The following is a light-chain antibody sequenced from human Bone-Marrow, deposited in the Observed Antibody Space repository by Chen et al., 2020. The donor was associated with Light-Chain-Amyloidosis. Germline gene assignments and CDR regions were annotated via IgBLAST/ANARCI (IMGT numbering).Light chain of an antibody. CDR2: EDD. CDR3: QSYQGSSQGL. V-gene: IGLV6-57*01. CDR1: SGSIANNY. Sequence: NFMLTQPHSVSESPVKTVIISCTRSSGSIANNYVQWYQQRPGSSPTTVIYEDDQRPSGVPDLFSGSIDRSSNSASLTISGLKTEDEADYYCQSYQGSSQGLFGGGTKLTVL. J-gene: IGLJ3*02.